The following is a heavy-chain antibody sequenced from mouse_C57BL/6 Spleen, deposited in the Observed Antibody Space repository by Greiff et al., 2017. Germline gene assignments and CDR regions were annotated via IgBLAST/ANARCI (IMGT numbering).Heavy chain of an antibody. V-gene: IGHV5-6*01. CDR1: GFTFSSYG. CDR2: ISSGGSYT. CDR3: ARRGENFDY. J-gene: IGHJ2*01. Sequence: EVQLQESGGDLVKPGGSLKLSCAASGFTFSSYGMSWVRQTPDKRLEWVATISSGGSYTSYPDSVKGRFTISRDNAKNTLYLQMSSLKSEDTAMYYCARRGENFDYWGQGTTLTVSS.